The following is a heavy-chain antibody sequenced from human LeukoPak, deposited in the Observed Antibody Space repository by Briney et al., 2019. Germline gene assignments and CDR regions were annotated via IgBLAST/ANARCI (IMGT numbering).Heavy chain of an antibody. Sequence: PGGSLRLSCAASGFSLSDAWMSWVRQAPGKGLECVGRMKPRGTIDDAEPMNDRFIVSRDDSKDTLYLQMSSLKAEDTGLYYCTQLSRGYWGQGTQVTVSS. D-gene: IGHD1-1*01. CDR1: GFSLSDAW. V-gene: IGHV3-15*01. J-gene: IGHJ4*02. CDR2: MKPRGTI. CDR3: TQLSRGY.